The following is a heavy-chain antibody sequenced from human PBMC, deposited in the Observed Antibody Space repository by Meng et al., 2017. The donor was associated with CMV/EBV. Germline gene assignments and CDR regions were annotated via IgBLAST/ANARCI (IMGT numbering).Heavy chain of an antibody. CDR1: GFTFDDYA. CDR3: ARDGGDYDFWSGYIYYYGMDV. Sequence: SLKISCAASGFTFDDYAMHWVRQAPGKGLEWVSGISWNSGSIGYADSVKGRFTISRDNAKNSLYLQMNSLRAEDTAVYYCARDGGDYDFWSGYIYYYGMDVWGQGTTVTVSS. D-gene: IGHD3-3*01. J-gene: IGHJ6*02. V-gene: IGHV3-9*01. CDR2: ISWNSGSI.